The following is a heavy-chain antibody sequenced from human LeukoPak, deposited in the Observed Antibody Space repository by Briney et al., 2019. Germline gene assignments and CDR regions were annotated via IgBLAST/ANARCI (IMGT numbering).Heavy chain of an antibody. Sequence: PGGSLRLSCAASGFTFSSYAMHWVRQAPGKGLEWVAVISYDGSNKYYADSVKGRFTISRDNSKNTLYLQMNSLRAEDTAVYYCARLGIATAPDAFDIWGQGTMVTVSS. CDR2: ISYDGSNK. D-gene: IGHD6-13*01. V-gene: IGHV3-30*04. J-gene: IGHJ3*02. CDR3: ARLGIATAPDAFDI. CDR1: GFTFSSYA.